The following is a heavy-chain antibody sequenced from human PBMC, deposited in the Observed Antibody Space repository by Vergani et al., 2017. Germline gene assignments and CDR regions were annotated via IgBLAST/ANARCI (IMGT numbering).Heavy chain of an antibody. CDR3: ARDLILSSGWSPFDY. J-gene: IGHJ4*02. Sequence: QVQLVQSGAEVKKPGSSVKVSCKASGYTFTSYAMHLVRQAPGQRLEWMGWINTGNGNTKYSQKFQGRVTITRDTSASTAYMELSSLRSEDTAVYYCARDLILSSGWSPFDYWGQGTLVTVSS. CDR1: GYTFTSYA. D-gene: IGHD6-19*01. V-gene: IGHV1-3*04. CDR2: INTGNGNT.